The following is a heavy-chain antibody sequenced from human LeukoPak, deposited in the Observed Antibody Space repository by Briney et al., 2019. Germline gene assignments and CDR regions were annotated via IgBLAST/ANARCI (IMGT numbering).Heavy chain of an antibody. Sequence: GGSLRLSCAASGFTFSSYDMTWVRQAPGKGLEWVSAISGSGSSTYYADSVKGRFTISRDNSKNTLFLQVNSLRAEDTAVYYCAKGPIAAATYYYYYYMDVWGKGTTVTVSS. V-gene: IGHV3-23*01. CDR2: ISGSGSST. CDR1: GFTFSSYD. CDR3: AKGPIAAATYYYYYYMDV. D-gene: IGHD6-13*01. J-gene: IGHJ6*03.